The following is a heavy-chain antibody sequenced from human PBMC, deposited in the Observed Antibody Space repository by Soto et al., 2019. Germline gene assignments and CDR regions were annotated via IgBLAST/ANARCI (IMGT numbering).Heavy chain of an antibody. CDR3: ARVFITGTTRAWNWFDP. V-gene: IGHV1-69*06. D-gene: IGHD1-7*01. CDR1: GGTFSSYA. Sequence: QVQLVQSGAEVKKPGSSVKVSCKASGGTFSSYAISWVRQAPGQGLEWMGGIIPIFGTANYAQKFQGRVTITADKPTSTAYMELSSLRSEDTAVYYCARVFITGTTRAWNWFDPWGQGTLVTVSS. J-gene: IGHJ5*02. CDR2: IIPIFGTA.